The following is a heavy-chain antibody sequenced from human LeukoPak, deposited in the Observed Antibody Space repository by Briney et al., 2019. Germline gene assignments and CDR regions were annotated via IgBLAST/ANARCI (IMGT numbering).Heavy chain of an antibody. J-gene: IGHJ6*02. D-gene: IGHD2-2*01. Sequence: GASVKVSCKASGYTFTGYYMHWVRQAPGQGLEWMGWINPNSGGTNYAQKFQGWVTMTRDTSISTAYMELSRLRSDDTAVYYCARGQLLGYYYYYYGMDVWGQGTTVTVSS. V-gene: IGHV1-2*04. CDR3: ARGQLLGYYYYYYGMDV. CDR1: GYTFTGYY. CDR2: INPNSGGT.